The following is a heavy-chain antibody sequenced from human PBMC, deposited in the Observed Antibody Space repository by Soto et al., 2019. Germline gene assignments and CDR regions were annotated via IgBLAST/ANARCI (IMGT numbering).Heavy chain of an antibody. Sequence: QVQLVESGGGVVQPGRSLRLSCAASGFTFSSYGMHWVRQAPGKGLEWVAVIWYDGSNKYYADSVKGRFTISRDNSKNTLYLQMNNLRAEDTAVYYCARARLPYYYDSSGLSDAFDIWGQGTMVTVSS. J-gene: IGHJ3*02. V-gene: IGHV3-33*01. CDR1: GFTFSSYG. CDR3: ARARLPYYYDSSGLSDAFDI. CDR2: IWYDGSNK. D-gene: IGHD3-22*01.